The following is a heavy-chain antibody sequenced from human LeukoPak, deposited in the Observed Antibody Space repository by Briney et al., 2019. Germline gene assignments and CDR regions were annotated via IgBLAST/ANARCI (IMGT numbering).Heavy chain of an antibody. CDR3: AKGLAGSCYSGLDY. CDR1: GFTFSSYA. D-gene: IGHD2-15*01. CDR2: ICGSDNST. Sequence: GGSLRLSCAASGFTFSSYAMSWVRQAPGKGLEWVSAICGSDNSTYYADSVKGRFTISRGNSKNTMYLQMNSLRTEDTAVYYCAKGLAGSCYSGLDYWGRGTLVTVSS. J-gene: IGHJ4*02. V-gene: IGHV3-23*01.